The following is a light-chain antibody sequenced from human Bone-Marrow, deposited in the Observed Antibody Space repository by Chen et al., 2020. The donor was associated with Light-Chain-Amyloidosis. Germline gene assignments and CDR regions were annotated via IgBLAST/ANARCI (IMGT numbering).Light chain of an antibody. Sequence: EIVLTQSPGPLSFSPGEGANLSCRASQTISSNSLTWYQQKFGQAPRLLSYGSSSRATGIPDRFTGSGSGTDFTLTINRLEPEDFAMYYCQQYGTSPLTFGGGTKVEIK. V-gene: IGKV3-20*01. CDR3: QQYGTSPLT. CDR2: GSS. CDR1: QTISSNS. J-gene: IGKJ4*01.